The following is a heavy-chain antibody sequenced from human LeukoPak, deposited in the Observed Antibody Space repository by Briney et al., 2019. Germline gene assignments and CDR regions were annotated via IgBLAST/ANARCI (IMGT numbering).Heavy chain of an antibody. CDR1: GDSVSSNTAA. V-gene: IGHV6-1*01. Sequence: SQTLSLTCAISGDSVSSNTAAWHWLRQSPSRGLEGLGRTYYRSRWFNDYAISVKSRVVINADTSKNQFSLQLNSVTPEDSAFYYCVRDKSSRGSDYFDYWGQGSLVTVSS. D-gene: IGHD3-10*01. CDR2: TYYRSRWFN. J-gene: IGHJ4*02. CDR3: VRDKSSRGSDYFDY.